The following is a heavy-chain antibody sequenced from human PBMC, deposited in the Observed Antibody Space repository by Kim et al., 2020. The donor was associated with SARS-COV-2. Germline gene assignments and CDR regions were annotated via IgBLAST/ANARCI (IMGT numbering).Heavy chain of an antibody. D-gene: IGHD3-10*01. CDR2: ISSVGST. CDR1: GFAVSGTY. Sequence: GGSLRLSCAASGFAVSGTYMSWVRQAPGKGLEWVSVISSVGSTYYEDSVKGRFTMSRDNSQNTLHLQMNSLRAEDTAAYFCAKSLPMATFRNYYGMDVWGQGTTVTVSS. CDR3: AKSLPMATFRNYYGMDV. J-gene: IGHJ6*02. V-gene: IGHV3-53*01.